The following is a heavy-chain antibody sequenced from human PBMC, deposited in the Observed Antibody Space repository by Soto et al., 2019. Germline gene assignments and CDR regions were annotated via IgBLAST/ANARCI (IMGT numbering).Heavy chain of an antibody. V-gene: IGHV4-30-2*01. Sequence: PSETVAIACAVSGGSISRVRYSWRWIRQPPGKGLECIGYIYHSGSTYYNPSLKSRVTISVDRSKNQLSLKLSSVTAADTAVYYCARGTTTVTTFDYWGQGTLVTVS. CDR2: IYHSGST. CDR3: ARGTTTVTTFDY. CDR1: GGSISRVRYS. D-gene: IGHD4-17*01. J-gene: IGHJ4*02.